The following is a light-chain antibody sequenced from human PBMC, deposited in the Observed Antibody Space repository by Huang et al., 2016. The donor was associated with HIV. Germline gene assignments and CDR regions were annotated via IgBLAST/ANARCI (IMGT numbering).Light chain of an antibody. CDR2: GAS. V-gene: IGKV3-15*01. J-gene: IGKJ4*01. CDR1: PSISSN. Sequence: EIVMTQSPATLSVSPGERATLSCRASPSISSNLAWYQRNPGQAPSLLIYGASTRATGSPARFSGSGSGTEFTLTISSLQSEDFAVYYCQQYNNWLTFGGGTKVGIK. CDR3: QQYNNWLT.